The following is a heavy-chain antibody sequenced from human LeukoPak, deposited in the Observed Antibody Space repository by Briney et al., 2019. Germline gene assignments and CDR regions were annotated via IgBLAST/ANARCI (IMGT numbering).Heavy chain of an antibody. J-gene: IGHJ4*02. D-gene: IGHD4-17*01. V-gene: IGHV3-23*01. CDR3: AKDPYGDYVYYFDY. CDR1: GFTFSSYA. CDR2: ISGSGGST. Sequence: GGSLRLSCAASGFTFSSYAMSWVRQAPGKGLEWVSAISGSGGSTYYADSVKGRFTISRDNSKNTLYLQMNSLRAKDTAVYYCAKDPYGDYVYYFDYWGQGTLVTVSS.